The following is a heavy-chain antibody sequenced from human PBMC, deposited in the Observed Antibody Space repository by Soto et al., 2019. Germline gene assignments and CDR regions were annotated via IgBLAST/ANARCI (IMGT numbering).Heavy chain of an antibody. CDR2: FDPEDGET. D-gene: IGHD2-2*01. V-gene: IGHV1-24*01. Sequence: ASVKVSCKVSGYTLTELSMHWVRQAPGKGLEWMGGFDPEDGETIYAQKFQGRVTMTEDTSTDTAYMELSSLRSEDTAVYYCALRGYQLLWDYNWFDPWGQGTLVTVSS. CDR3: ALRGYQLLWDYNWFDP. CDR1: GYTLTELS. J-gene: IGHJ5*02.